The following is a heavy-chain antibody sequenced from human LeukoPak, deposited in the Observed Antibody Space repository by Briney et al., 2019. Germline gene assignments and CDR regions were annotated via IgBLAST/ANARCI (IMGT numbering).Heavy chain of an antibody. CDR2: IYSGGST. CDR1: GLTVSSAY. V-gene: IGHV3-53*01. Sequence: GGSLRLSCAASGLTVSSAYMSWVRQTPGKGLEWVSVIYSGGSTYYADSVKGRFAISRDNSKNTLYLQMNSLRAEDTAVYYCAKDRGFGEYFPFFYWGQGTLVTVSS. J-gene: IGHJ4*02. D-gene: IGHD3-10*01. CDR3: AKDRGFGEYFPFFY.